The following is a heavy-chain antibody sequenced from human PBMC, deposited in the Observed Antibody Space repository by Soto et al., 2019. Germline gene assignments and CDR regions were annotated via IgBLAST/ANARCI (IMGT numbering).Heavy chain of an antibody. D-gene: IGHD6-19*01. CDR2: IYYSGST. CDR3: AGGQDSSGWYDGHYYYYGMDV. J-gene: IGHJ6*02. V-gene: IGHV4-59*01. CDR1: GGSISSYY. Sequence: SETLSLTCTVSGGSISSYYWSWIRQPPGKGLEWIGYIYYSGSTNYNPSPKSRVTISVDTSKNQFSLKLTSVTAADTAVYYCAGGQDSSGWYDGHYYYYGMDVWGQGTTVTVSS.